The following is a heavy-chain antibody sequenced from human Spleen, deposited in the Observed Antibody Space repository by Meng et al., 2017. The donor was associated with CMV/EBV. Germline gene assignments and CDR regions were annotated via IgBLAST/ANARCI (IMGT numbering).Heavy chain of an antibody. CDR3: ARDHGRELPGDY. V-gene: IGHV1-69*04. Sequence: KDSEDTCSNYTYRGVRQAAGQGLEWMRRNIQSLRIKDDEKKYQGRDTITADKSTSTAYMDLSSLRSEDTAVYYWARDHGRELPGDYWGQGTLVTVSS. D-gene: IGHD1-26*01. CDR1: EDTCSNYT. CDR2: NIQSLRIK. J-gene: IGHJ4*02.